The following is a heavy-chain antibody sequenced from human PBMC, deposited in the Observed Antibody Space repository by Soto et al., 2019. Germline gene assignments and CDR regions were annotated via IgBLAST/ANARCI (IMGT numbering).Heavy chain of an antibody. CDR2: VFYTGFT. CDR1: GGSISGSYYY. Sequence: SETLSLTCAVSGGSISGSYYYWAWLRQSPGKGPEWIGSVFYTGFTSYNPSLECRVSVSVDTSKSQFSLKLSAVTAADTAVYYCATSQKGYNWNYFDHWGQGALVTVSS. J-gene: IGHJ4*02. D-gene: IGHD1-20*01. CDR3: ATSQKGYNWNYFDH. V-gene: IGHV4-39*01.